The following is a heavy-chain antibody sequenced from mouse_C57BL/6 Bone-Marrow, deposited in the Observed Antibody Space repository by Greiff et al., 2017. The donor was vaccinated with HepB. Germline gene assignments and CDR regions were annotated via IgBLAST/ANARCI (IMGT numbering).Heavy chain of an antibody. CDR1: GYTFTSYW. V-gene: IGHV1-64*01. CDR2: IHPNSGST. J-gene: IGHJ4*01. CDR3: ARCLIPLYYYAMDY. Sequence: QVQLQQPGAELVKPGASVKLSCKASGYTFTSYWMHWVKQRPGQGLEWIGMIHPNSGSTNYNEKFKSKATLTVDKSSSTAYMQLSSLTSEDSAVYYCARCLIPLYYYAMDYWGQGTSVTVSS. D-gene: IGHD6-1*01.